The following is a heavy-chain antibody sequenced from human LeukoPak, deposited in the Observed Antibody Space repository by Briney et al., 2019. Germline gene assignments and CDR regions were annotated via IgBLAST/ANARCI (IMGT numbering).Heavy chain of an antibody. J-gene: IGHJ4*02. V-gene: IGHV3-48*02. Sequence: RGGSLRPSCAASGFTFSSYAMNWVRQAPGKGLEWISYIRSTSSTIYHADSVKGRFTISRDNAKNSLYLQMNSLRDEDTAVYYCARSYSFDYWGQGTLVTVSS. CDR1: GFTFSSYA. CDR3: ARSYSFDY. D-gene: IGHD2-21*01. CDR2: IRSTSSTI.